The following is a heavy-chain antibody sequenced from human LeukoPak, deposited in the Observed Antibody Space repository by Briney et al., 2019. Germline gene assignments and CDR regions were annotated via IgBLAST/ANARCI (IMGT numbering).Heavy chain of an antibody. CDR1: GFTFSNYG. Sequence: GGSLRLSCAASGFTFSNYGMHWVRQAPGKGLERVAVISYDGSNRYYADSVKGRFTISRDNSKNTLYLQMNSLRAEDMAVYYCAKGGEVSSWYKRLKLYFDSWSRGILVTVSS. V-gene: IGHV3-30*18. J-gene: IGHJ4*02. CDR3: AKGGEVSSWYKRLKLYFDS. CDR2: ISYDGSNR. D-gene: IGHD6-13*01.